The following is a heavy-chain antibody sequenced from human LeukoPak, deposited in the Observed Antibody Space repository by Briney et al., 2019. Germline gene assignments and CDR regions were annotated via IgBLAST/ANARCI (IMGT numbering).Heavy chain of an antibody. CDR3: ARGRGIQLWSPYWYFDL. Sequence: GGSLRLSCAASGFTFSSYWMHWVRQAPGKGLVWVSRINSDGSSTSYADSVKGRFTISRDNAKNTLYLQMNSLRAEDTAVYYCARGRGIQLWSPYWYFDLWGRGTLVTVSS. CDR2: INSDGSST. D-gene: IGHD5-18*01. V-gene: IGHV3-74*01. CDR1: GFTFSSYW. J-gene: IGHJ2*01.